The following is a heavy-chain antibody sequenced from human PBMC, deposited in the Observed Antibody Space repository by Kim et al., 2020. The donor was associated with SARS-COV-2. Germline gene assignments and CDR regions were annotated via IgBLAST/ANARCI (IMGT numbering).Heavy chain of an antibody. CDR2: ISSSSSYI. CDR1: GFTFSSYS. V-gene: IGHV3-21*01. D-gene: IGHD2-21*02. J-gene: IGHJ4*02. Sequence: GGSLRLSCAASGFTFSSYSMNWVRQAPGKGLEWVSSISSSSSYIYYADSVKGRFTISRDNAKNSLYLQMNSLRAEDTAVYYCARGVGVTTYGCDYWGQGTLVTVSS. CDR3: ARGVGVTTYGCDY.